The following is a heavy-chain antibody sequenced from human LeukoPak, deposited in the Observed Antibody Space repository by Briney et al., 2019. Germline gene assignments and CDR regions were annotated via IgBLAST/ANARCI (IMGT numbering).Heavy chain of an antibody. CDR3: AKVPYYGSGSYPFDY. V-gene: IGHV3-23*01. CDR2: ISGSGGST. J-gene: IGHJ4*02. D-gene: IGHD3-10*01. Sequence: GGSLRLSCAASGFSFSSYVMSWVRQAPGKGLEWVSGISGSGGSTYYADSAKGRFTISRDNYKNTLYLQMNSLRAEDTAVYYCAKVPYYGSGSYPFDYWGQGTLVTVSS. CDR1: GFSFSSYV.